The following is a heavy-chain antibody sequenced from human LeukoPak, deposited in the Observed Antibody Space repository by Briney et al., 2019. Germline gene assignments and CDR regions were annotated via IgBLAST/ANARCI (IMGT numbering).Heavy chain of an antibody. J-gene: IGHJ4*02. CDR3: ANYGDSTVY. CDR2: IRTKTDGGPT. Sequence: GGSLRLSCAASGFTFSNAWMSWVRQAPGKGLEWVGRIRTKTDGGPTDYAAPVKGRFTISRDDSKNTLYLQMNSLKTEDTAVYYCANYGDSTVYWGQGTLVTVPS. V-gene: IGHV3-15*01. D-gene: IGHD4-17*01. CDR1: GFTFSNAW.